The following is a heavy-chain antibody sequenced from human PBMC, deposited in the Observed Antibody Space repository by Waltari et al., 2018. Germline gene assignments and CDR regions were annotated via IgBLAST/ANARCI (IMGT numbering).Heavy chain of an antibody. V-gene: IGHV4-4*02. J-gene: IGHJ5*02. CDR3: ARDRGRGLYLDT. Sequence: QLQLQESGPGLVKPSGTLSLTCAVSGDSVSSNYWWSWVRQPPGKGLEWIGQIHGSGKTHYNPSFASRVTVSLDTSTDHISLKLTSATAADTAVYYCARDRGRGLYLDTWGQGTLVTVSP. CDR1: GDSVSSNYW. D-gene: IGHD2-15*01. CDR2: IHGSGKT.